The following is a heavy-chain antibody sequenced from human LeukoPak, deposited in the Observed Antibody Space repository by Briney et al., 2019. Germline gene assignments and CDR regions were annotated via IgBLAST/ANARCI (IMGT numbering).Heavy chain of an antibody. D-gene: IGHD2-15*01. CDR2: IYYSGST. J-gene: IGHJ6*02. V-gene: IGHV4-30-4*01. Sequence: PSETLSLTCTVSGGSISSGDYYWSWIRQPPGKGLEWIGYIYYSGSTYYNPSLKSRVTISVDTSKNQFSLKLSSVTAADTAVYYCARVSVVVVAATRYYYYGMDVWGQGTTVTVSS. CDR3: ARVSVVVVAATRYYYYGMDV. CDR1: GGSISSGDYY.